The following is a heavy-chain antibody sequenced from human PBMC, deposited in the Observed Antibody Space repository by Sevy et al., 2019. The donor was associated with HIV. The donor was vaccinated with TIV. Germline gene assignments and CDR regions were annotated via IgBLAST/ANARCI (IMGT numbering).Heavy chain of an antibody. CDR3: ARDIRSAAGSYFDY. CDR2: IWYDGSNK. CDR1: GFTFSSYG. J-gene: IGHJ4*02. Sequence: GGSLRLSCAASGFTFSSYGMHWVRQAPGKGLEWVAAIWYDGSNKYYADSVKGRFTISRDNSKNTLYLQMNSLRAEDTAVYYCARDIRSAAGSYFDYWGQGTLVTVSS. V-gene: IGHV3-33*01. D-gene: IGHD6-13*01.